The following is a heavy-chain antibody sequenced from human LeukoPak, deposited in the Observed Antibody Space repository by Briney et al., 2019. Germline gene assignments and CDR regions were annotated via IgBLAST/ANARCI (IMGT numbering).Heavy chain of an antibody. V-gene: IGHV4-30-4*01. Sequence: SETLSLTCIVSGGSISSGDYYWSWIRQPPGKGLEWIGYIYYSGSTYYNPSLKSRVTISVDTSKNQFSLKLSSVTAADTAVYYCARAFSSSWYWFDPWGQGTLVTVSS. J-gene: IGHJ5*02. CDR2: IYYSGST. CDR3: ARAFSSSWYWFDP. D-gene: IGHD6-13*01. CDR1: GGSISSGDYY.